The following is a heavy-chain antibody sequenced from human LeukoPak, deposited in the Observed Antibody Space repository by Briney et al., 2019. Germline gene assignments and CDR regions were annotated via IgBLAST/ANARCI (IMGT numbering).Heavy chain of an antibody. CDR3: AKDKTDCSSSAHIFDC. V-gene: IGHV3-23*01. D-gene: IGHD6-6*01. J-gene: IGHJ4*02. CDR2: ICGSGGST. CDR1: GFTFSSYA. Sequence: PGGSLRLSCAASGFTFSSYAMSWVRQAPGKGLEWVSAICGSGGSTYYADSVKGRFTISRDNSKNTLYLQMNSLTAEDTAVYYWAKDKTDCSSSAHIFDCWGQGTMVTAAS.